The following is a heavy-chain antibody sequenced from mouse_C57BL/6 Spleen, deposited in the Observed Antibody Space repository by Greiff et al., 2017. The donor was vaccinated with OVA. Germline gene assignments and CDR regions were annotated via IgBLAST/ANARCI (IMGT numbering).Heavy chain of an antibody. V-gene: IGHV1-7*01. CDR3: ARIDDGYAMDY. J-gene: IGHJ4*01. CDR1: GYTFTSYW. CDR2: IYPSSGYT. D-gene: IGHD2-3*01. Sequence: QVQLQQSGAELAKPGASVKLSCKASGYTFTSYWMHWVKQRPGQGLEWIGYIYPSSGYTNYNQKFKDKATLTADTSSSTAYMRLSILTYEGSAGYNCARIDDGYAMDYWGQGTSVTVSS.